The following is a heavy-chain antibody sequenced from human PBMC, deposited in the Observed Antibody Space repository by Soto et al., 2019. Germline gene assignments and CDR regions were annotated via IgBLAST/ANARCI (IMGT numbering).Heavy chain of an antibody. CDR3: ASSYSYGSYWYFDD. V-gene: IGHV1-18*04. Sequence: VHLVQSGTEVKEPGASVKVSCRTSGYTFKTYVITWVRQAPGQGLEWMGWIIVHNGNTHYAEQFRVRVTMTTDTSTNTAYMELWGLGSDDTAVYYCASSYSYGSYWYFDDWGQGTQVTVAS. CDR2: IIVHNGNT. CDR1: GYTFKTYV. J-gene: IGHJ4*02. D-gene: IGHD3-10*01.